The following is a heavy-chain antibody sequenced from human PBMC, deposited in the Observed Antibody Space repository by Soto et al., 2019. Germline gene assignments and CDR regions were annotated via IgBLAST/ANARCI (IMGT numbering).Heavy chain of an antibody. CDR2: ISYDGSNK. Sequence: GGSLRLACAASGLTISRWAMHWVSQAPGKGLEWVAVISYDGSNKYYADSVKGRFTISRDNSKNTLYLQMNSLRAEDTAVYYCAKDLQDSSGWPNWFDPWGQGTLVTVSS. D-gene: IGHD6-19*01. V-gene: IGHV3-30*18. CDR1: GLTISRWA. J-gene: IGHJ5*02. CDR3: AKDLQDSSGWPNWFDP.